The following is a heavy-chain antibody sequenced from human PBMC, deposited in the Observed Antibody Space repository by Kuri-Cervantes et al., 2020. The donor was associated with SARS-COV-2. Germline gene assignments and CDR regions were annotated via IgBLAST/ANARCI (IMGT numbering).Heavy chain of an antibody. J-gene: IGHJ5*02. V-gene: IGHV4-59*12. CDR3: ARDRSYGSGFRNWFDP. Sequence: SETLSLTCTVSGGSISSYYWSWIRQPPGKGLEWNGYIYYSGSTNYNHTLKSRVTISVDTSTNQFFQTLSSVTAAGTGVYYCARDRSYGSGFRNWFDPWGQGTRVTVSS. D-gene: IGHD3-10*01. CDR1: GGSISSYY. CDR2: IYYSGST.